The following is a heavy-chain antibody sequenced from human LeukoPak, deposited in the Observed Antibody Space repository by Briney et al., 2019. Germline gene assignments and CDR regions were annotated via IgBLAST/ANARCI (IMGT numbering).Heavy chain of an antibody. CDR2: INHGVGT. CDR1: GGSFSGYY. J-gene: IGHJ6*03. CDR3: ARGTQFYYYYSYMDV. V-gene: IGHV4-34*01. Sequence: PSETLSLTCAVYGGSFSGYYWTWIRQSPGKGLEWIGEINHGVGTNFNLSLKSRVTIAEDTSKNQFSLKLTPVTAADTAVYYYARGTQFYYYYSYMDVWGKGTTVTVSS.